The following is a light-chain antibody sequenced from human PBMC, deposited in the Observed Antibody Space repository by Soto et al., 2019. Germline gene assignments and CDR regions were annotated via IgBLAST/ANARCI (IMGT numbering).Light chain of an antibody. CDR2: GAS. V-gene: IGKV3-15*01. CDR3: QQYVVSPGT. CDR1: QNIHTN. Sequence: EIVMTQSPATLSVSPGERATLSCRACQNIHTNLAWYQQKPGQAPRLLFYGASTGATGLPARFSGSGSGTEFTLTITSLQAEDCAVSYCQQYVVSPGTFGQGTKV. J-gene: IGKJ1*01.